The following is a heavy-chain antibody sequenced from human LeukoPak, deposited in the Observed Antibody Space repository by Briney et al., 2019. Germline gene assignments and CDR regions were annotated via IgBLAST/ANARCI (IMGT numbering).Heavy chain of an antibody. V-gene: IGHV1-18*01. CDR1: GYTFTSYG. D-gene: IGHD3-9*01. CDR3: ARVTPQWGDILSAFDY. CDR2: ISAYNGNT. Sequence: GESLKISCKGSGYTFTSYGISWVRQAPGQGLEWMGWISAYNGNTNYAQKLQGRVTMTTDTSTSTAYMELRSLRSDDTAVYYCARVTPQWGDILSAFDYWGQGTLVTVSS. J-gene: IGHJ4*02.